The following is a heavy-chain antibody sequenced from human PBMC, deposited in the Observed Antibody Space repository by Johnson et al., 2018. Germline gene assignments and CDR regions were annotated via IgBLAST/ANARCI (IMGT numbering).Heavy chain of an antibody. CDR1: GFSFRSYG. CDR2: ISSDGSNT. J-gene: IGHJ6*03. V-gene: IGHV3-30*18. CDR3: GKGYFYVDV. Sequence: QVQLVQSGGGVVQPGRSLRLSCAASGFSFRSYGMDWVRQAPGKGLEWVAVISSDGSNTYYADSVKGRFTISRDNSKSTLYLQMNTLRAEDTAVYYCGKGYFYVDVWGKGTTVTVSS.